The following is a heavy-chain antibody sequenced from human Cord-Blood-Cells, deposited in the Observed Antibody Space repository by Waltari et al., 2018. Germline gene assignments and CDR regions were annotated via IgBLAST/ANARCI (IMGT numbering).Heavy chain of an antibody. V-gene: IGHV4-4*02. Sequence: QVQLQESGPGLVKPSGTLSLTCAVSGGSISSSNWWSGVRQPPGKGLEWIGEIYHSGSTNDNPSLKSRVTISVDKSKNQFSLKLSSVTAADTAVYYCASHGSGDYYYYYGMDVWGQGTTVTVSS. J-gene: IGHJ6*02. D-gene: IGHD4-17*01. CDR1: GGSISSSNW. CDR2: IYHSGST. CDR3: ASHGSGDYYYYYGMDV.